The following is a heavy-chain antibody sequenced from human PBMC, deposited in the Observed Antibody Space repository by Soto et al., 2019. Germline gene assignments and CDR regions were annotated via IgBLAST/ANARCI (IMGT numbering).Heavy chain of an antibody. Sequence: GGSLRLSCAASGFTFDDYGMSWVRQAPGKGLEWVSGINWNGGSTGYADSVKGRFTISRDNAKNSLYLQMNSLRAEDTALYHCARDLYGSGSRPHDYWGQGTLVTVSS. CDR2: INWNGGST. J-gene: IGHJ4*02. CDR3: ARDLYGSGSRPHDY. CDR1: GFTFDDYG. D-gene: IGHD3-10*01. V-gene: IGHV3-20*01.